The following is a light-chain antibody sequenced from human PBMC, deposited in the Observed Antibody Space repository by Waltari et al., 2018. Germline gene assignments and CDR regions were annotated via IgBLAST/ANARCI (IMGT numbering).Light chain of an antibody. CDR3: CAHAGRQLHWV. Sequence: QSALTQPPSASGSPGQSVTLSCPGTSSDIGAYYFVSWYQQYPGKVPKLIIYDINKRPSGVPDRFSGSKSANTASLTISGLQADDEADYYCCAHAGRQLHWVFGEGTKLTVL. CDR1: SSDIGAYYF. CDR2: DIN. J-gene: IGLJ3*02. V-gene: IGLV2-11*01.